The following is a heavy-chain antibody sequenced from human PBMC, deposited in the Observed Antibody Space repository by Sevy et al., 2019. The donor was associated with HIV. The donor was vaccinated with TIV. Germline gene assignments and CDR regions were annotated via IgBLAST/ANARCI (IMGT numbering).Heavy chain of an antibody. CDR3: TTASWSQEDYYSY. Sequence: GGFLRLSCAASGFTFSNAWMSWVRQAPGKGLEWVGRIKGKIYDGTIDYAAPVKGRFSISRDDSKNTLYLQMNSLKTEDTAVYYCTTASWSQEDYYSYWGQGTLVTVSS. V-gene: IGHV3-15*01. D-gene: IGHD6-13*01. CDR2: IKGKIYDGTI. CDR1: GFTFSNAW. J-gene: IGHJ4*02.